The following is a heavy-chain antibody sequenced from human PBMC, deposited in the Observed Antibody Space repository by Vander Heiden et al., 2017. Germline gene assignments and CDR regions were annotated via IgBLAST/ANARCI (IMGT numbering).Heavy chain of an antibody. CDR3: AKRGGYYYDSSGPDY. D-gene: IGHD3-22*01. CDR1: GFTFSSYA. CDR2: ISGSGGST. V-gene: IGHV3-23*01. Sequence: EVQLLESGGGLVQPGGSLRLSCAASGFTFSSYAMSWVRRAPGKGLEWVSAISGSGGSTYYADSGKGRFTISRDNSKNTLYMQMNRLRAEDTAVYYCAKRGGYYYDSSGPDYWGQGTLVTVSS. J-gene: IGHJ4*02.